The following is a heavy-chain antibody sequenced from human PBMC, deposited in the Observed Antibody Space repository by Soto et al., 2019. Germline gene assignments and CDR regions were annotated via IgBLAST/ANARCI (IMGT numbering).Heavy chain of an antibody. V-gene: IGHV4-34*01. CDR2: INHSGST. D-gene: IGHD3-10*01. Sequence: QVQLQQSGAGLLKPSETLSVTCAVYGGSLSGYYWSWIRQPPGKGLEWIGEINHSGSTNYNPSLKIRVTISVDTSKNQFSLKLSSVTAADTAVYYCARIWFGEKSPHYFDYWGQGTLVTVSP. J-gene: IGHJ4*02. CDR3: ARIWFGEKSPHYFDY. CDR1: GGSLSGYY.